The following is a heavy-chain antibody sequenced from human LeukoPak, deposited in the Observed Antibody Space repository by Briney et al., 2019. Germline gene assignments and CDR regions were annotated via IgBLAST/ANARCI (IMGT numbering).Heavy chain of an antibody. Sequence: PGGSLRLSCAASGFTFSSYSMNWVRQAPGKGLEWVSAISGSGGSTYYADSVKGRFTISRDNSKNTLYLQMNSLRAEDTAVYYCAKDGSGRALPYYYYYMDVWGKGTTVTISS. CDR2: ISGSGGST. V-gene: IGHV3-23*01. CDR1: GFTFSSYS. CDR3: AKDGSGRALPYYYYYMDV. J-gene: IGHJ6*03. D-gene: IGHD6-19*01.